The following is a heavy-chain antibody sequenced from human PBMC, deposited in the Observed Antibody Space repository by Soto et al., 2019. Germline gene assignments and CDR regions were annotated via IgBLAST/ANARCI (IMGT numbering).Heavy chain of an antibody. CDR2: INHSGGT. Sequence: PSETLSLTCAVYGGSFSGYYWTWIRRPPGKGLEWIGEINHSGGTNYNPSLKSRVIMSVDTSKNQFSLRLTSVTAADTAVYYCARVPPVVDAKYYFDYWGQGTLVNGS. D-gene: IGHD2-2*01. CDR1: GGSFSGYY. CDR3: ARVPPVVDAKYYFDY. J-gene: IGHJ4*02. V-gene: IGHV4-34*01.